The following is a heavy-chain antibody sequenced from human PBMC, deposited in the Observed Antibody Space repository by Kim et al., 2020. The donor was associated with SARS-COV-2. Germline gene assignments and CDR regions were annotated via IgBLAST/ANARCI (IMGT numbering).Heavy chain of an antibody. CDR3: SREGYYDSSGYYHHDAFDI. J-gene: IGHJ3*02. V-gene: IGHV4-59*13. CDR2: SYYSGST. Sequence: SETLSLTCTVSGGSISSYYWSWIRQPPRTGLEWIGYSYYSGSTNYNPSLNRRVTISVDTSKKQFYLKLRSVTAADTAVYYCSREGYYDSSGYYHHDAFDIWGQGTLVTVSS. CDR1: GGSISSYY. D-gene: IGHD3-22*01.